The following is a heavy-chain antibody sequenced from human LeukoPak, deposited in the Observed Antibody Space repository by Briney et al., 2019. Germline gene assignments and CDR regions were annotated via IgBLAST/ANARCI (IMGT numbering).Heavy chain of an antibody. CDR3: AVIPCYYYYGMDV. CDR2: IYYSGST. Sequence: SETLSLTCTVSGGSISSYYWSWIRQPPGKGLEWIGYIYYSGSTNYNPSLKSRVTISVDTSKNQFSLKLSSVAAADTAVYYCAVIPCYYYYGMDVWGQGTTVTVSS. D-gene: IGHD2-2*02. CDR1: GGSISSYY. J-gene: IGHJ6*02. V-gene: IGHV4-59*01.